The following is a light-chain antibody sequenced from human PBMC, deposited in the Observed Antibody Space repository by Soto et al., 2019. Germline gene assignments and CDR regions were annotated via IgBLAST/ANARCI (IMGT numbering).Light chain of an antibody. J-gene: IGKJ3*01. CDR2: GAS. V-gene: IGKV3-15*01. Sequence: EIVMTQSPATLSVSPGERVTLSCSASQSVSRSLAWYQQKPGQAPRLLIYGASTRATGIPARFSGSGSGTEFSLTLSSLQSEDFAVYYCQQYNNWPPFTFGPGTKVDIK. CDR1: QSVSRS. CDR3: QQYNNWPPFT.